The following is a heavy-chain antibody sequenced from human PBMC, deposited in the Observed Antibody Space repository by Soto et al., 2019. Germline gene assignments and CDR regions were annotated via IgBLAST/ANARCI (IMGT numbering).Heavy chain of an antibody. CDR2: MNPNSGNT. J-gene: IGHJ4*02. CDR1: GYTFTSYD. CDR3: ARDRPLATD. Sequence: ASVKVSCKASGYTFTSYDINWVRQATGQGLEWMGWMNPNSGNTGYAQKFQGRVTMTRNTSISTAYMELSSVTAADTAVYYCARDRPLATDWGQGTLVTVSS. D-gene: IGHD5-12*01. V-gene: IGHV1-8*01.